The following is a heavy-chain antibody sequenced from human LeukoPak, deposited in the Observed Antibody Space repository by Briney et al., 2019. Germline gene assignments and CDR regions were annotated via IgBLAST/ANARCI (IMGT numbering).Heavy chain of an antibody. Sequence: SETLSLTCTVSGGSISSYYWSWIRQSPGKGLEWIGYIYYSGSTNYNPSLKSRVTISVDTSKNQFSLKLSSVTAADTAVYYCARASYDSSGYYFPWGQGTLVTVSS. J-gene: IGHJ5*02. CDR2: IYYSGST. V-gene: IGHV4-59*01. CDR3: ARASYDSSGYYFP. D-gene: IGHD3-22*01. CDR1: GGSISSYY.